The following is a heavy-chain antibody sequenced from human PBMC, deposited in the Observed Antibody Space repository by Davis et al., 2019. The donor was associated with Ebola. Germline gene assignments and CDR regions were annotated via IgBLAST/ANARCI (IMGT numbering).Heavy chain of an antibody. J-gene: IGHJ4*02. CDR1: GYSFTRYW. CDR2: IYPGDSDT. CDR3: ARQTAVTTDFDY. Sequence: GESLKISCKGSGYSFTRYWIGWVRQMPGKGLEWMGIIYPGDSDTRYSPSFQGQVTIAADRSISTAYLQWRSLKASDTAMYYCARQTAVTTDFDYWGQGTLVTVSS. V-gene: IGHV5-51*01. D-gene: IGHD4-17*01.